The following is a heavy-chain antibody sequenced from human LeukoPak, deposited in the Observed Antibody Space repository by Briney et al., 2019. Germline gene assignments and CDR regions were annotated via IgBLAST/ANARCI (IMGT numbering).Heavy chain of an antibody. J-gene: IGHJ4*02. V-gene: IGHV4-59*01. CDR2: IYHSGST. D-gene: IGHD1-1*01. Sequence: SETLSLTCSVSGGSISSYYWTWIRQPPGKGLEWIGYIYHSGSTNYNPSLKSRVTISADTSKDQFSLKLSSVTAADTAVYYCARGSANWNDAPLDYWGQGTLVTVSS. CDR1: GGSISSYY. CDR3: ARGSANWNDAPLDY.